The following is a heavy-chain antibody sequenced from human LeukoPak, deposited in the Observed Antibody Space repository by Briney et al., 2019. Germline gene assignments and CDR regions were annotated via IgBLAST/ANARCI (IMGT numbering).Heavy chain of an antibody. Sequence: SETLSLTCTVSGGSISSSSYYWGWIGHPPGKGLEWIGSIYYSGSTYYNPSLKSRVTISVDTSKNQFSLKLSSVTAADTAVYYCARRGGNGLDYWGQGTLVTVSS. V-gene: IGHV4-39*01. D-gene: IGHD4-23*01. CDR2: IYYSGST. CDR3: ARRGGNGLDY. CDR1: GGSISSSSYY. J-gene: IGHJ4*02.